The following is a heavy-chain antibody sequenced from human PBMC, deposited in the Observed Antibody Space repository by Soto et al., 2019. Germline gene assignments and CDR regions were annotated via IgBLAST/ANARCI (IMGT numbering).Heavy chain of an antibody. D-gene: IGHD2-2*01. CDR1: GDSVSSNSAA. J-gene: IGHJ6*03. CDR2: TYYRSKWYN. CDR3: ARERRQGILVVRYMDV. V-gene: IGHV6-1*01. Sequence: SQTLSLTCVISGDSVSSNSAAWNWIRQSPSRGLEWLGRTYYRSKWYNDYAVSVKSRITINPDTSKNQFSLQLNSVTPEDTAVYYCARERRQGILVVRYMDVWGKGTTVTVSS.